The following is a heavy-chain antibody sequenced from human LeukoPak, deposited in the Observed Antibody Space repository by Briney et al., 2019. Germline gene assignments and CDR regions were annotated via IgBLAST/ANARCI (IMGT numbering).Heavy chain of an antibody. J-gene: IGHJ2*01. D-gene: IGHD6-25*01. V-gene: IGHV4-4*07. Sequence: PSETLSLTCIVSGGSISSYYWSWIRQPAGKGLEWIGRIYPSGSTDYNPSLKSRVTMSVDTPKNQFSLKLSSVTAADTAVYYCARQGGGFWYFDLWGRATLVTVSS. CDR2: IYPSGST. CDR3: ARQGGGFWYFDL. CDR1: GGSISSYY.